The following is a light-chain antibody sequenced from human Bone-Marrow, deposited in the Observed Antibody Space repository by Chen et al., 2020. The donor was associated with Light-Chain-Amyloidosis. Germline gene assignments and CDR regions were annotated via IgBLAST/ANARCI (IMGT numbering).Light chain of an antibody. CDR3: QSADSSGTDEVI. Sequence: SYELTQPPSVSVSPGQTARITCSGDDLPTKYAYWYQQKPGQAPVLVIHRDTERPSGIAERFSGFSSGTTATLTISGGQAEDEADDHCQSADSSGTDEVIFGGGTKLTVL. CDR2: RDT. J-gene: IGLJ2*01. CDR1: DLPTKY. V-gene: IGLV3-25*03.